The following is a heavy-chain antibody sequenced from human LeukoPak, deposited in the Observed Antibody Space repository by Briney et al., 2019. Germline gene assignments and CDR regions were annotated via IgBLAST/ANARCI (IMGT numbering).Heavy chain of an antibody. Sequence: GGSLRLSCAASGFTFSSYAMGWVRQAPGKGLEWVSTISGTGSSTYYADSVKGRFTISRDNSKNTLYLQMNSLRAEDTAVYYCASSLPRYSSSWYLFNYWGQGTLVTVSS. CDR3: ASSLPRYSSSWYLFNY. CDR2: ISGTGSST. D-gene: IGHD6-13*01. J-gene: IGHJ4*02. V-gene: IGHV3-23*01. CDR1: GFTFSSYA.